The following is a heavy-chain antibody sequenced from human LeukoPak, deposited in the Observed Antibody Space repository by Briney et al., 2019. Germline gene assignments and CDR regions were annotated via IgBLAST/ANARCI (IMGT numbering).Heavy chain of an antibody. V-gene: IGHV3-74*01. CDR3: ARNYGSGIPLDY. CDR2: INSDGSST. D-gene: IGHD3-10*01. J-gene: IGHJ4*02. CDR1: GFTFSSYW. Sequence: GGSLRLSCAASGFTFSSYWMHWVRQAPGKGLVWVSRINSDGSSTSYADSVNGRFTISRDNAKNTLYLQMNSLRAEDTAVYYCARNYGSGIPLDYWGQGTLVTVSS.